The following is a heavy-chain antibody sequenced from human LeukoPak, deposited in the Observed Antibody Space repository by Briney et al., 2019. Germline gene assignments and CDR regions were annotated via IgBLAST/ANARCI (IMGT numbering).Heavy chain of an antibody. CDR3: ARLSGPYYYYYYMDV. Sequence: ASVKVSCKASGYTFTSYGISWVRQAPGQGLEWMGWISAYNGNTNYAQKLQGRVTMTTDTSTSTAYMELRSLRSDDTAVHYCARLSGPYYYYYYMDVWGKGTTVTVSS. D-gene: IGHD6-25*01. CDR1: GYTFTSYG. V-gene: IGHV1-18*01. J-gene: IGHJ6*03. CDR2: ISAYNGNT.